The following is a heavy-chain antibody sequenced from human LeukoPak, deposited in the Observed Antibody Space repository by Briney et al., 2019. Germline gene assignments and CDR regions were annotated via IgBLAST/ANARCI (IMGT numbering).Heavy chain of an antibody. D-gene: IGHD5-12*01. CDR1: GFSFSSYG. V-gene: IGHV3-30*02. CDR2: IRYDGRNE. J-gene: IGHJ5*02. Sequence: GGSLRLSCAASGFSFSSYGMHWVRQAPGRGLEWAAFIRYDGRNEQYAESVKGRFTISRDNSKNTVNLQMNSLRVEDTAVYYCAKEGASGSERFDLWGQGTLVTASS. CDR3: AKEGASGSERFDL.